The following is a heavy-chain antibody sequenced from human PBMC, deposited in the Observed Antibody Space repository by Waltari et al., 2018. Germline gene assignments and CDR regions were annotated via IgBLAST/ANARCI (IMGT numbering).Heavy chain of an antibody. CDR1: GFPFSNYW. D-gene: IGHD4-4*01. V-gene: IGHV3-7*01. J-gene: IGHJ4*02. CDR3: FASNSIDF. CDR2: IKQDGSGK. Sequence: EVQVVESGGGLVQPGGSLRLSCAASGFPFSNYWMLWARQAPGKGLEWVANIKQDGSGKYYVDSVRGRFTISRDNAKNSLFLQMTSLRAEDTAVYYCFASNSIDFWGQGILVTVSS.